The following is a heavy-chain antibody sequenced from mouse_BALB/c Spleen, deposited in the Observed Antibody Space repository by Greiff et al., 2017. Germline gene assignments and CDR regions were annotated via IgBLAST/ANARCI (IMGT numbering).Heavy chain of an antibody. CDR2: IRSKSNNYAT. D-gene: IGHD2-4*01. CDR1: GFTFNTYA. V-gene: IGHV10-1*02. Sequence: EVHLVESGGGLVQPKGSLKLSCAASGFTFNTYAMNWVRQAPGKGLEWVARIRSKSNNYATYYADSVKDRFTISRDDSQSMLYLQMNNLKTEDTAMYYCVRQNDYPYAMDYWGQGTSVTVPS. CDR3: VRQNDYPYAMDY. J-gene: IGHJ4*01.